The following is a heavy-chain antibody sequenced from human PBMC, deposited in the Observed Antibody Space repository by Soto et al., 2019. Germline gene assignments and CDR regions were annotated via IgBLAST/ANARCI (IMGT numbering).Heavy chain of an antibody. J-gene: IGHJ4*02. D-gene: IGHD4-17*01. CDR3: ARLYGDYSD. Sequence: SETLSLTCTVSGGSISSYYWSWIRQPPGKGLEWIGYIYYSGSTNYNPSLKSRVTISVDTSKNQFSLKLSSVTAADTAVYYCARLYGDYSDWGQGTLVTVSS. CDR2: IYYSGST. V-gene: IGHV4-59*01. CDR1: GGSISSYY.